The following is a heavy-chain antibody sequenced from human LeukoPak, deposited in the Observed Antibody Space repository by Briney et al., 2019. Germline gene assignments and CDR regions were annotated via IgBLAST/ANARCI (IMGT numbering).Heavy chain of an antibody. CDR2: ISCSGGST. Sequence: RGGSLRLSCAASGFTLSRYPMSWVRHAPGKGLECVSAISCSGGSTYYADSVKGRFTISRDNSKNTLYLQMNSLRAEDTAVYYCAKADVWGQGTLVTVSS. CDR1: GFTLSRYP. J-gene: IGHJ4*02. CDR3: AKADV. V-gene: IGHV3-23*01.